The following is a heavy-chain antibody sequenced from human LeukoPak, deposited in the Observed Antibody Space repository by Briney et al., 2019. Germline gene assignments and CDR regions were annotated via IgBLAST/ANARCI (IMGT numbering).Heavy chain of an antibody. J-gene: IGHJ4*02. CDR2: INQDGREK. Sequence: GGSLRLSCAASGFTYSGSWMTWVRQAPGKGLEWVANINQDGREKHYVGSVKGRFTISRDNAKNSLFLQMNSLRVEDTALYYRSSGDHFDYWGQRTLVTVSS. D-gene: IGHD4-17*01. CDR1: GFTYSGSW. CDR3: SSGDHFDY. V-gene: IGHV3-7*01.